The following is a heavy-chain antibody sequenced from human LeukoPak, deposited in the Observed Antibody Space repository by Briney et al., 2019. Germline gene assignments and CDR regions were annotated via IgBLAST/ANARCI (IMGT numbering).Heavy chain of an antibody. Sequence: SVKVSCKASGGTFSSYAISWVRQAPGQGLEWMGRIIPIFGTANYAQKFQGRVTITTDESTSTAYMELSRLRSDDPAVYYCASQWELVAFQHWGQGTLVTVSS. V-gene: IGHV1-69*05. J-gene: IGHJ1*01. CDR3: ASQWELVAFQH. CDR1: GGTFSSYA. CDR2: IIPIFGTA. D-gene: IGHD1-26*01.